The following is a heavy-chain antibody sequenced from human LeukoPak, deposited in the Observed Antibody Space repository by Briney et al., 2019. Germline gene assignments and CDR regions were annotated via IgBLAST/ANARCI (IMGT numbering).Heavy chain of an antibody. CDR2: MNPNSGNT. D-gene: IGHD3-3*01. J-gene: IGHJ4*02. V-gene: IGHV1-8*03. Sequence: ASVKVSCKASGGTFSSYAISWVRQAPGQGLEWMGWMNPNSGNTGYAQKFQGRVTITRNTSISTAYMELSSLRSEDTAVYYCARTPRGGLRFLEWRRYYFDYWGQGTLVTVSS. CDR1: GGTFSSYA. CDR3: ARTPRGGLRFLEWRRYYFDY.